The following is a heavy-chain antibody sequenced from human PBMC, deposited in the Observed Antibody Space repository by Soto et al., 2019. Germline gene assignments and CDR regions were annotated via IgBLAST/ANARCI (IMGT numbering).Heavy chain of an antibody. CDR1: GGSCSGFD. CDR3: ARGYCSSTSCYVGWFDP. J-gene: IGHJ5*02. CDR2: INHSGST. V-gene: IGHV4-34*01. D-gene: IGHD2-2*01. Sequence: SETLSLTCAVYGGSCSGFDWSWIRQPPGKGLEWIGEINHSGSTNYNPSLKSRVTISVDTSKNQFSLKLSSVTAADTAVYYCARGYCSSTSCYVGWFDPSGQGTLVTVSS.